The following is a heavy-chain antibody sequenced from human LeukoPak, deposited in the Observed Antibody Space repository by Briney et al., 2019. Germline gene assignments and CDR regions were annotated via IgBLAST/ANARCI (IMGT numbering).Heavy chain of an antibody. J-gene: IGHJ4*02. D-gene: IGHD4-17*01. CDR1: GFTFSSYA. V-gene: IGHV3-23*01. CDR2: ISGSGGST. Sequence: GGSLRLSCAASGFTFSSYAMSWVRQAPGKGLEWVSAISGSGGSTYYADSVKRLFTISRHNSKNTLYLQMNSLRAEDTAVYYCAKDPPDYGDYVGYFDYWGQGTLVTVSS. CDR3: AKDPPDYGDYVGYFDY.